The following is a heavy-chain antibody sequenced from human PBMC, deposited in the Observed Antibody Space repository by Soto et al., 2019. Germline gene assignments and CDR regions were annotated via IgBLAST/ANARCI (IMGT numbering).Heavy chain of an antibody. J-gene: IGHJ4*02. CDR1: GYTFTSYG. Sequence: ASVKVSCKASGYTFTSYGISWVRQAPGQGLEWMGWISAYNGNTNYAQKLQGRVTMTTDTSTSTAYMELRSLRSDDTAVYYCARDIPIYYDSSGYYFDYWGQGTLVTVSS. D-gene: IGHD3-22*01. V-gene: IGHV1-18*01. CDR2: ISAYNGNT. CDR3: ARDIPIYYDSSGYYFDY.